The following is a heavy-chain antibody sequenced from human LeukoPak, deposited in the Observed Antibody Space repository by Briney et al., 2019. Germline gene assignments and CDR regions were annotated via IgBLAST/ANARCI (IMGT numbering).Heavy chain of an antibody. J-gene: IGHJ4*02. CDR3: ARDRREWTYYFDY. CDR2: IYYSGST. CDR1: GGSISSYY. V-gene: IGHV4-59*01. Sequence: SETLSLTCTVSGGSISSYYWSWIRQPPGKGLEWIGYIYYSGSTNYNPSLKSRVTISVDTSKNQFSLKLSSVTAADTAVYYCARDRREWTYYFDYWGQEPLVTVS. D-gene: IGHD3-3*01.